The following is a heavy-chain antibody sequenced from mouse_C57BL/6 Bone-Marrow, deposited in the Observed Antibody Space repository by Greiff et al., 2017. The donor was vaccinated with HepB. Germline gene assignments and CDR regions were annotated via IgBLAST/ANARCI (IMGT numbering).Heavy chain of an antibody. D-gene: IGHD1-1*01. J-gene: IGHJ3*01. Sequence: QVQLKQPGAELVMPGASVKLSCKASGYTFTSYWMHWVKQRPGQGLEWIGEIDPSDSYTNYNQKFKGKSTLTVDKSSSTAYMQLSSLTSEDSAVYYCAMGLRDWGQGTLVTVSA. CDR3: AMGLRD. CDR2: IDPSDSYT. CDR1: GYTFTSYW. V-gene: IGHV1-69*01.